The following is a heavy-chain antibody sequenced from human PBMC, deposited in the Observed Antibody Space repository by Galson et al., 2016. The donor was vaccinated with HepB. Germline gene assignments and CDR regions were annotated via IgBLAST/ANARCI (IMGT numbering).Heavy chain of an antibody. J-gene: IGHJ2*01. CDR2: IYHTGST. CDR1: SDSISSGGFY. V-gene: IGHV4-31*03. D-gene: IGHD3-22*01. Sequence: TLSLTCTVSSDSISSGGFYWTWLRQHPGQGLEWIGYIYHTGSTDYNPSLKSRLTMSVDTSKNQFSLRLSSVTAADTAVYYCARAGGYDWFFDLWGRGTLVTVSS. CDR3: ARAGGYDWFFDL.